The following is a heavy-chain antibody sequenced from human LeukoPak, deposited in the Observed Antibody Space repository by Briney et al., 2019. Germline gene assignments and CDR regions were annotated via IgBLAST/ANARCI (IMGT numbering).Heavy chain of an antibody. CDR1: GGSISSSSYY. Sequence: SETLSLTCTVSGGSISSSSYYWGWIRQPPGQGLEWLGSIYYSGSTYYNPSLKSRVTISVDTSKNQFSLKLSSVTAADTAVYYCARRVTIFGVDRAYYYMDVWGKGTTVTVSS. D-gene: IGHD3-3*01. CDR2: IYYSGST. J-gene: IGHJ6*03. CDR3: ARRVTIFGVDRAYYYMDV. V-gene: IGHV4-39*01.